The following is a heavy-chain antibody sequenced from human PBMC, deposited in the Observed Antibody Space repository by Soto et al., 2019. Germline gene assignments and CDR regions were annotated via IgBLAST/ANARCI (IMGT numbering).Heavy chain of an antibody. CDR2: IYYSGDT. J-gene: IGHJ4*02. CDR1: GASMSGSY. CDR3: ARGGWSNDY. V-gene: IGHV4-59*01. Sequence: QVRLQESGPGLVKPSETLSLTCTVSGASMSGSYWSWIRQPPGKGLEWIGYIYYSGDTNYNPSLRSRVTISVDTSKNQFSLKLSSVTAADTAVYYCARGGWSNDYWGQGTLVTVSS.